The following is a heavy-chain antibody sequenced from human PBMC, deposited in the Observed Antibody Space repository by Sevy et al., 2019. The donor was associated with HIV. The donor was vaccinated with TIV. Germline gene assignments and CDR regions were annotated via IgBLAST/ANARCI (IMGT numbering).Heavy chain of an antibody. CDR2: ITNSGSTK. V-gene: IGHV3-48*03. CDR1: GFPFSSYK. J-gene: IGHJ4*02. Sequence: GGSLRLSCTASGFPFSSYKMNWVRQAPGKGLEWVSYITNSGSTKYYSDSVKGRFTISRDNAKNSLYLQMNNLRAEDTAVYYCARDLPPSATTVAHFDYWGRGTLVTVSS. D-gene: IGHD4-17*01. CDR3: ARDLPPSATTVAHFDY.